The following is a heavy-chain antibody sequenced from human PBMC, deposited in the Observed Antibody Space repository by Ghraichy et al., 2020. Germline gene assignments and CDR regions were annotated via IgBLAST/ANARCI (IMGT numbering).Heavy chain of an antibody. D-gene: IGHD1-14*01. CDR2: INNNGANT. CDR1: GFNFSNYA. J-gene: IGHJ4*02. CDR3: VKDAEMQSFDY. Sequence: GGSLRLSCSASGFNFSNYAMFWVRQAPGKGLEYVSLINNNGANTHYIDFVKGRFTVSRDNSKNTLYLQMSSLRVEDTAVYYCVKDAEMQSFDYWGQGTLVTVSS. V-gene: IGHV3-64D*06.